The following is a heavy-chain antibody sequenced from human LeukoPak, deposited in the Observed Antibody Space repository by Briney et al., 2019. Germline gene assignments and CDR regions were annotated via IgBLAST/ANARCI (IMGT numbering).Heavy chain of an antibody. J-gene: IGHJ6*04. V-gene: IGHV4-4*02. Sequence: SGTLSLTCAVSGGSISSSNWWSWVRQPPGKELEWIGEIYHSGSTNYNPSLKSRVTISVDKSKNQFSLKLSSVTAADTAVYYCARVYYGSGSWGARRYYYGMDVWGKGTTVTVSS. D-gene: IGHD3-10*01. CDR1: GGSISSSNW. CDR2: IYHSGST. CDR3: ARVYYGSGSWGARRYYYGMDV.